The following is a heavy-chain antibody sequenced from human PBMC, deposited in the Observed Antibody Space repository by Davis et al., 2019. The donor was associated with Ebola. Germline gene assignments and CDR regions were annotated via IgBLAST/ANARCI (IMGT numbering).Heavy chain of an antibody. V-gene: IGHV3-23*01. CDR2: ISGSGATT. Sequence: GESLKISCAASGFIFSNCAMSWVRQAPGKGLEWVSGISGSGATTYYADSVKGRFTISRDNSKNTLYLQMNSLRADDTALYYCAKGGARYFYHYYGMDVWGQGTTVTVSS. CDR3: AKGGARYFYHYYGMDV. D-gene: IGHD2/OR15-2a*01. J-gene: IGHJ6*02. CDR1: GFIFSNCA.